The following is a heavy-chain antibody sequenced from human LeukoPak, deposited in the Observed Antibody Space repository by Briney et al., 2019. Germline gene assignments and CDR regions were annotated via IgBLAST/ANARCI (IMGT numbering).Heavy chain of an antibody. CDR3: ARDAYSSGWYAPHPYGMDV. CDR2: IWYDGSNK. J-gene: IGHJ6*02. V-gene: IGHV3-33*01. D-gene: IGHD6-19*01. Sequence: GGSLRLSCTASGFTFSSYGMRWVRQAPGKGLEWVAVIWYDGSNKYYADSVKGRFTISRDNSKNTLYLQMNSLRAEDTAVYYCARDAYSSGWYAPHPYGMDVWGQGTTVTVSS. CDR1: GFTFSSYG.